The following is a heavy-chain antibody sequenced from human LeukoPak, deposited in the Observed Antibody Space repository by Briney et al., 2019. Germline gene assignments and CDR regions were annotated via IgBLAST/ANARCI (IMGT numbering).Heavy chain of an antibody. V-gene: IGHV1-18*01. D-gene: IGHD5-18*01. CDR2: ISAYNGNT. CDR3: ARVYKIQLWPLDY. Sequence: ASVKVSCKASGYTFTSYDINWVRQVTGQGLEWMGWISAYNGNTNYAQKLQGRVTMTRDTSISTAYMELSRLRSDDTAVYYCARVYKIQLWPLDYWGQGTLVTVSS. J-gene: IGHJ4*02. CDR1: GYTFTSYD.